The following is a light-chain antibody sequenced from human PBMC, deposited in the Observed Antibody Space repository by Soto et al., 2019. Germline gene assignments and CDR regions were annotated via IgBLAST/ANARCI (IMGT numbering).Light chain of an antibody. CDR2: KAS. CDR1: QTISSW. J-gene: IGKJ1*01. CDR3: QQYDSSPEWT. Sequence: DIQMTQSPSTLSGSVGDRVTITCRASQTISSWLAWYQQKPGKAPKLLIYKASTLKSGVPSRFSGSGSGTEFTLTISRLEPEDFAVYYCQQYDSSPEWTFGQGTKVDIK. V-gene: IGKV1-5*03.